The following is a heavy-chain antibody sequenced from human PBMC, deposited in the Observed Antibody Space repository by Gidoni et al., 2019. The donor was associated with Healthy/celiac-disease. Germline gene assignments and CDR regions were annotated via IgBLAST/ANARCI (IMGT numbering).Heavy chain of an antibody. J-gene: IGHJ4*02. CDR2: IKQDGSEK. V-gene: IGHV3-7*01. D-gene: IGHD2-8*01. CDR3: ARHMVYAIPYFDY. Sequence: EVQLVESGGGWVQPGGSLRLSCAASGFTFSRYWRSWVRQAPGKGLEWVANIKQDGSEKYYVDSVKGRFTISRDNAKNSLYLQMNSLRAEDTAVYYCARHMVYAIPYFDYWGQGTLVTVSS. CDR1: GFTFSRYW.